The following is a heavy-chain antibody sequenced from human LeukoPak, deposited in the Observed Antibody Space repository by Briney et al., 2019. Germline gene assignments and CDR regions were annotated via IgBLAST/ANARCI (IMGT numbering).Heavy chain of an antibody. D-gene: IGHD2-15*01. CDR1: GGSISSGDYY. CDR2: IYYSGST. J-gene: IGHJ4*02. Sequence: PSQTLSLTCTVSGGSISSGDYYRSWIRQPPGKGLEWIGYIYYSGSTYYNPSLKSRVTISVDTSKNQFSLKLSSVTAADTAVYYCARDARLEDNYFDYWGQGTLVTVSS. CDR3: ARDARLEDNYFDY. V-gene: IGHV4-30-4*01.